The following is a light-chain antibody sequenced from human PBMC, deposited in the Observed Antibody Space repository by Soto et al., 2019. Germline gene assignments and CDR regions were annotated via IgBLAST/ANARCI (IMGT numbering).Light chain of an antibody. CDR1: QSVRNSY. CDR3: QQYGNSPQIT. Sequence: EIGLTQSPGTLSLSPGERATLSCRASQSVRNSYLAWYQQKPGQAPRLLMSGASSRSTGIPDRFSGNGSGTDFTLTISRLEPEDFAVYYCQQYGNSPQITFGQGTRLENK. J-gene: IGKJ5*01. CDR2: GAS. V-gene: IGKV3-20*01.